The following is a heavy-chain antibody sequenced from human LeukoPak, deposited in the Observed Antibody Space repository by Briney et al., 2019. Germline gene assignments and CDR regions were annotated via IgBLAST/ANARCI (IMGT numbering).Heavy chain of an antibody. CDR3: ARVAPLYYGMDV. J-gene: IGHJ6*02. V-gene: IGHV3-21*01. CDR2: ISSSSSYI. Sequence: GGSLRLSCAASGFTFSSYSMNWVRQAPGKGLEWVSSISSSSSYIYYADSVKGRFTISRDNAKNSLYLQMNSLRAEDTAVYYCARVAPLYYGMDVWGQGTTVTVSS. CDR1: GFTFSSYS.